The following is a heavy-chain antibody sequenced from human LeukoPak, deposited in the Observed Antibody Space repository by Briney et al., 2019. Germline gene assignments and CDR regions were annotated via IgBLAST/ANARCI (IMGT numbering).Heavy chain of an antibody. J-gene: IGHJ4*02. Sequence: ASVKVSCKASGGTFSSYAISWVRQAPGQGLEWMGRIIPILGIANYAQKFQGRVTITADKSTSTAYMELSSLRSEDTAVYYCARAEGSGSYCDYWGQGTLVTVSS. D-gene: IGHD3-10*01. CDR1: GGTFSSYA. CDR2: IIPILGIA. CDR3: ARAEGSGSYCDY. V-gene: IGHV1-69*04.